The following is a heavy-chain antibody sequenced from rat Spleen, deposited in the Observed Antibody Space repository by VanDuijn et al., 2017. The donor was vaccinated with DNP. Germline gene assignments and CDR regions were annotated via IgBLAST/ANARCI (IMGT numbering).Heavy chain of an antibody. CDR1: GFTFSFYG. V-gene: IGHV5-25*01. J-gene: IGHJ1*01. Sequence: EVQLVESGGGLVQPGRSMKLSCAASGFTFSFYGMAWVRQAPKKGLEWVASITPSGDNTYYRDSVKGRFTISRDNAKSTLYLQMDSLRSEDTATYYCARHGRVTTVATYWYFDFWGPGTMVTVSS. CDR3: ARHGRVTTVATYWYFDF. CDR2: ITPSGDNT. D-gene: IGHD1-3*01.